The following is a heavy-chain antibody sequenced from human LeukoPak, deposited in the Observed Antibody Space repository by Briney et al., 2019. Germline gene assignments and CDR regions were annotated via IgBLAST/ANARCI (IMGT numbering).Heavy chain of an antibody. Sequence: ASVKVSCKASVYTFTGYYMHCVRQSPGQGLEWMGWINPNSGGTNYAQKFRGRVTMTRDTSISTAYMELSRLRSDDTAVYYCAAHTAMAAYWGQGTLVTVSS. CDR3: AAHTAMAAY. V-gene: IGHV1-2*02. CDR1: VYTFTGYY. D-gene: IGHD5-18*01. J-gene: IGHJ4*02. CDR2: INPNSGGT.